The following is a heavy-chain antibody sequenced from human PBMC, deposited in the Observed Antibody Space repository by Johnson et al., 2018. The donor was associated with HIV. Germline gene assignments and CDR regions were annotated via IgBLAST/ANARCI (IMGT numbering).Heavy chain of an antibody. J-gene: IGHJ3*02. D-gene: IGHD6-6*01. CDR3: ARASSIAARGADAFDI. Sequence: QVQLVESGGGLVQPGGSLRLSCAASGFTFSNYAMNWVRQAPGKGLEWVAVISYDGSNKYYADSVKGRFTISRDNSKNTLYLQMNSLRAEDTAVYYCARASSIAARGADAFDIWGQGTMVTVSS. CDR2: ISYDGSNK. V-gene: IGHV3-30*14. CDR1: GFTFSNYA.